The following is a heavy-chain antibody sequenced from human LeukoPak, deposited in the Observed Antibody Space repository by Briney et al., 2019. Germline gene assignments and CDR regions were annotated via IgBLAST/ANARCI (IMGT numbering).Heavy chain of an antibody. V-gene: IGHV4-34*01. CDR1: GGSFSGYY. Sequence: ASETLSLTCAVYGGSFSGYYWSWIRQPPGKGLEWIGEINHSGSTNYNPSLKSRVTISVDTSKNQFSLKLSSVTAADTAVYYCARLELRYGAFDIWGQGTMVTVSS. D-gene: IGHD1-7*01. CDR2: INHSGST. J-gene: IGHJ3*02. CDR3: ARLELRYGAFDI.